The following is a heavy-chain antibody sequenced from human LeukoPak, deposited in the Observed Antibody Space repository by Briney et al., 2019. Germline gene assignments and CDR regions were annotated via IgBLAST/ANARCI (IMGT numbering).Heavy chain of an antibody. V-gene: IGHV3-7*03. J-gene: IGHJ4*02. D-gene: IGHD5-12*01. CDR1: GFTFSSYW. CDR3: AKDGAWLRFDD. Sequence: GGSLRLSCAASGFTFSSYWMSWVRQAPGKGLEWVANIKQDGSEKYYVDSVKGRFTISRDNSKNTVYLQMNNVRAEDTAVYYCAKDGAWLRFDDWGQGTLVTVSS. CDR2: IKQDGSEK.